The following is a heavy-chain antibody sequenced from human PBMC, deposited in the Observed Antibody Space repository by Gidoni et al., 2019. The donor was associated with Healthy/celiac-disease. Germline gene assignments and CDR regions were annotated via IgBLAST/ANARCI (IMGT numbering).Heavy chain of an antibody. CDR2: TSSSGSTI. CDR3: ARVGYCDYSNIPDY. V-gene: IGHV3-48*03. CDR1: GFTVSSYE. J-gene: IGHJ4*02. D-gene: IGHD4-4*01. Sequence: EVQLVESGGGLVQTGGSLRVACAASGFTVSSYEMNWVRQAPGKGLEWVSYTSSSGSTIYYADSVNGRFTISRDNAKNSLYLQMNSLRAEDTAVYYCARVGYCDYSNIPDYWGQGTLVTVSS.